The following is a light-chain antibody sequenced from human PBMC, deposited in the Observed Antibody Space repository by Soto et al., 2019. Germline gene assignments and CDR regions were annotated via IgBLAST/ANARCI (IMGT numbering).Light chain of an antibody. CDR2: GAS. CDR3: QQCASSPLT. V-gene: IGKV3-20*01. Sequence: EIVLTQSPGTLSLSPGERATLSCRASQSVGRNYLAWYQQKPGQAPRLLIYGASSRATGIPDRFSGSGSGTDFTLTFSRLEPEDFAVYYCQQCASSPLTFGGGTRVEIK. J-gene: IGKJ4*01. CDR1: QSVGRNY.